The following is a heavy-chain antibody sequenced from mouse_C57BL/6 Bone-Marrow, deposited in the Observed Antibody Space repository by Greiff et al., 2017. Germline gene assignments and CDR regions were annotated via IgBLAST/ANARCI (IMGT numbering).Heavy chain of an antibody. CDR1: GFNIKDDY. J-gene: IGHJ1*03. D-gene: IGHD2-3*01. CDR3: TVYDGYEWYFDV. CDR2: IDPENGDT. V-gene: IGHV14-4*01. Sequence: VQLQQSGAELVRPGASVKLSCTASGFNIKDDYMHWVKQRPEQGLEWIGWIDPENGDTEYASKFQGKATITADTSSNTAYLKLSSLTSEDTAVYYCTVYDGYEWYFDVWGTGTTVTVSS.